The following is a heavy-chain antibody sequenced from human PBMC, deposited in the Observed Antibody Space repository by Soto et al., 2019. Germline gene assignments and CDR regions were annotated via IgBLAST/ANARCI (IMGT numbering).Heavy chain of an antibody. D-gene: IGHD3-22*01. J-gene: IGHJ4*02. CDR1: GYTFTSYP. CDR2: INAGNGDT. V-gene: IGHV1-3*01. Sequence: ASVKVSCKASGYTFTSYPMHWVRQAPGQGREWMGWINAGNGDTKYSHKFQGRVTITRDTPAITAYMELSSLRSEDTAVYYCARDWTHYDSSGPGDYWGQGTLVTVSS. CDR3: ARDWTHYDSSGPGDY.